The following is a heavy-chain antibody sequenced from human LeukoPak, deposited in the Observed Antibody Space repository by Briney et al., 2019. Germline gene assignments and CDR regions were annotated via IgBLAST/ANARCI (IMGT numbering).Heavy chain of an antibody. Sequence: TGGPLRLSCAASGFTLSSHAMHWVRQAPGKGLEWVAVISYDGSDKYYADSVKGRFTISRDNSKNTLYLQMNSLRAEDTAMYYCARDGDYYYDSSGLDYWGQGTLVTVSS. V-gene: IGHV3-30*04. CDR3: ARDGDYYYDSSGLDY. J-gene: IGHJ4*02. CDR2: ISYDGSDK. D-gene: IGHD3-22*01. CDR1: GFTLSSHA.